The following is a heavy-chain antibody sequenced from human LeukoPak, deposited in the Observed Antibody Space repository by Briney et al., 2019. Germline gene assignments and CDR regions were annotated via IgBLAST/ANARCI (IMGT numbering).Heavy chain of an antibody. Sequence: GGSLRLSCAASGFTFSTYWMHWVRQAPGKGGGGVSRINSDGSSTNYADSVKGRFTISRDNAKNTLFLQMNSLRAEDTAVYYCARYSSAWHAVDYWGQGTLVTVSS. CDR3: ARYSSAWHAVDY. V-gene: IGHV3-74*01. CDR2: INSDGSST. CDR1: GFTFSTYW. D-gene: IGHD6-19*01. J-gene: IGHJ4*02.